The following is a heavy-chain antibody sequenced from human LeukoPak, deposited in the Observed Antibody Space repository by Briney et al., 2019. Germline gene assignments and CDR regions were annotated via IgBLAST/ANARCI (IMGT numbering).Heavy chain of an antibody. D-gene: IGHD3-22*01. J-gene: IGHJ3*02. CDR3: AKVLAHPHLIVVVIRSFNAFDI. CDR1: AFTFSSFA. V-gene: IGHV3-23*01. Sequence: GGSLRLSCAASAFTFSSFAMSWVRQAPGKGLEWVSAISGSGGSTYYADSVKGRFTISRDNSKNTLYLQMNSLRAEDTAVYYCAKVLAHPHLIVVVIRSFNAFDIWGQGTMVTVSS. CDR2: ISGSGGST.